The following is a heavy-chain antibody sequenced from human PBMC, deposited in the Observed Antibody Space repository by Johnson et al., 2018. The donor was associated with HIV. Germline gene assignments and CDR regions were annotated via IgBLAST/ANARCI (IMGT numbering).Heavy chain of an antibody. CDR1: GFRVGSNY. Sequence: VHLVESGGGLVQPGGSLRLSCAASGFRVGSNYMSWVRQAPGKGREWVSVIYSGGSTYYADSVKGRFTISRDNPKNTLYLQMNSLRAEDTAVYYCARGEMATTYHAAFDIWGQGTMVTVSS. CDR3: ARGEMATTYHAAFDI. J-gene: IGHJ3*02. CDR2: IYSGGST. D-gene: IGHD5-24*01. V-gene: IGHV3-66*01.